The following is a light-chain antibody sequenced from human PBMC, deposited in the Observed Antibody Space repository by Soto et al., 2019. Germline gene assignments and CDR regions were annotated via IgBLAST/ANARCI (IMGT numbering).Light chain of an antibody. J-gene: IGKJ4*01. V-gene: IGKV3-20*01. CDR2: DAS. Sequence: EIVLTQSPGTLSLSPGERATLSCRASQSVSSSYLAWYQQKPGQAPRLLIYDASNRATGIPDRFSGGGSGTDFTLTISRLEPEDFAVYYCQQYSSSPPLTFGGGTKVDIK. CDR1: QSVSSSY. CDR3: QQYSSSPPLT.